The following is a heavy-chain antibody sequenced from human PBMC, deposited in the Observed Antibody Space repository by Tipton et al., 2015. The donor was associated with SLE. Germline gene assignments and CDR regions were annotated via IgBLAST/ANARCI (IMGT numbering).Heavy chain of an antibody. V-gene: IGHV4-31*11. J-gene: IGHJ4*02. D-gene: IGHD6-13*01. CDR2: IYYSGST. CDR3: AGGIAAAGDY. CDR1: GGSFSGYY. Sequence: TLSLTCAVYGGSFSGYYWSWIRQHPGKGLEWIGYIYYSGSTYYNPSLKSRVTISVDTSKNQFSLKLSSVTAADTAVYYCAGGIAAAGDYWGQGTLVTVSS.